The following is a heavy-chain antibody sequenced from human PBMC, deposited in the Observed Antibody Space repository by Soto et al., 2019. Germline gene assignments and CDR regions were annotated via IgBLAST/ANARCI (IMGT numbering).Heavy chain of an antibody. V-gene: IGHV3-15*01. D-gene: IGHD3-22*01. Sequence: SLRLSCAASGFTFSNAWMSWVRQAPGKGLEWVGRIKSKTDGGTTDYAAPVKGRFTISRDDSKNTLYLQMNSLKTEDTAVYYCTTAPAAYYYDSSGYYPDYWGQGTLVTVSS. CDR2: IKSKTDGGTT. J-gene: IGHJ4*02. CDR3: TTAPAAYYYDSSGYYPDY. CDR1: GFTFSNAW.